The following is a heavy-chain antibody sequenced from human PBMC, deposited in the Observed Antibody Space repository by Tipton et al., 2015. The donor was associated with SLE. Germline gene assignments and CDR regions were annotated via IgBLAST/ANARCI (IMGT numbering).Heavy chain of an antibody. CDR2: IYYSGST. J-gene: IGHJ6*03. D-gene: IGHD6-6*01. CDR1: GGSISSYY. CDR3: ARDRGIAARPSYYYYYMDV. Sequence: GLVKPSETLSLTCTVSGGSISSYYWSWIRQPPGKGLEWIGYIYYSGSTNYNPSLKSRVTISVDTSKNQFSLKLSSVTAADTAVYYCARDRGIAARPSYYYYYMDVWGKGTTVTVSS. V-gene: IGHV4-59*01.